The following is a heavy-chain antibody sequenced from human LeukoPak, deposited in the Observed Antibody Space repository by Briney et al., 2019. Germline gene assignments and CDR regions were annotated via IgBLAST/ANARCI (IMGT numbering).Heavy chain of an antibody. CDR3: ARLLTTVSTLGY. J-gene: IGHJ4*02. CDR1: GFTLTTYE. D-gene: IGHD5/OR15-5a*01. CDR2: ISRSGDTS. V-gene: IGHV3-48*03. Sequence: GGSLRLSCAASGFTLTTYEMNWVRQAPGKGLEWVSYISRSGDTSYYADSVKGRFTISRDSAKNSLYLQMSSLRVEDTAIYYCARLLTTVSTLGYWGQGALVTVSS.